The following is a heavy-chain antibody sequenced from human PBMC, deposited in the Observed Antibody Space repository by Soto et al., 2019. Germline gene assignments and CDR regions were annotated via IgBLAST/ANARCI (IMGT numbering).Heavy chain of an antibody. CDR2: IYTSGST. CDR1: GGSISSYS. J-gene: IGHJ4*02. Sequence: SETLSLTCTVSGGSISSYSWSWIRQPAGKGLEWIGRIYTSGSTNYNPSLKSRVTMSVDTSKNQFSLKLSSVTAADTAVYYCARDRSGYCSGGSCYYFDYWGQGTLVTVSS. CDR3: ARDRSGYCSGGSCYYFDY. V-gene: IGHV4-4*07. D-gene: IGHD2-15*01.